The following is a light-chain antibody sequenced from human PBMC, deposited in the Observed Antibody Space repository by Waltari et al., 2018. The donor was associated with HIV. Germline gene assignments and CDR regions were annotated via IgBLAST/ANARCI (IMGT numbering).Light chain of an antibody. CDR1: QGIRND. CDR3: LQYNSHPWT. J-gene: IGKJ1*01. CDR2: AAS. V-gene: IGKV1-17*01. Sequence: DIQMTQSPSSLSASVGDRVTITCRASQGIRNDLGWYQQKPGKAPKRLMYAASQSGVPLRFSGSGSGTEFTLTISSLQPEDFATYYCLQYNSHPWTFGQGTKVEIK.